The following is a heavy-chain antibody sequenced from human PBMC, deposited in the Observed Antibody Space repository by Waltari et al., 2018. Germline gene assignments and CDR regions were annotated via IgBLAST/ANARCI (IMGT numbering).Heavy chain of an antibody. CDR1: GFTFDDYT. V-gene: IGHV3-43*01. Sequence: EVQLVESGGVVVQPGGSLRLSCAASGFTFDDYTMHWVRQAPGKGLEWVSLISWDGGSTYYADSVKGRFTISRDNSKNSLYLQMNSLRTEDTALYYCAKDIGYGGHLTPGFDYWGQGTLVTVSS. D-gene: IGHD4-17*01. CDR2: ISWDGGST. CDR3: AKDIGYGGHLTPGFDY. J-gene: IGHJ4*02.